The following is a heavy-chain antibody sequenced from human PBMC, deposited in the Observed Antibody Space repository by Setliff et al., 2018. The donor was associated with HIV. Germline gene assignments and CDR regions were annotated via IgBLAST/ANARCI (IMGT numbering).Heavy chain of an antibody. CDR3: ARFSYGSVWPKTDY. D-gene: IGHD6-25*01. J-gene: IGHJ4*02. V-gene: IGHV4-38-2*02. Sequence: SETLSLTCNVSGYSISSGFYWGWIRQPPGKGLEWIGNIFHSGNTDQNPSLKSRVTMSVETSENQFSLRLNSVTAADTAMYYCARFSYGSVWPKTDYWGQGTLVTVSS. CDR1: GYSISSGFY. CDR2: IFHSGNT.